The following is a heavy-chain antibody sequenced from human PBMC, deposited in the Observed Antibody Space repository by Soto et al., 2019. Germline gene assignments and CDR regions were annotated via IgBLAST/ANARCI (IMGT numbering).Heavy chain of an antibody. D-gene: IGHD6-19*01. CDR2: INAGNGNT. Sequence: ASVKVSCKASGYTFTSYAMHWVRQAPGQRLEWMGWINAGNGNTKYSQKFQGRVTITRDTSASTAYMELSSLRSEDTAVYYCARGILQWLVYFDYWGQGTLVNVSS. CDR1: GYTFTSYA. J-gene: IGHJ4*02. V-gene: IGHV1-3*01. CDR3: ARGILQWLVYFDY.